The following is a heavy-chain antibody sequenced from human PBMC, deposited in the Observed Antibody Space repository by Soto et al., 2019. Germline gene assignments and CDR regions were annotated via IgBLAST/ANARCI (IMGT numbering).Heavy chain of an antibody. CDR1: GYSFTSYW. Sequence: GESLKISCKGSGYSFTSYWIGWVRQMPGKGLEWMGIIYPGDSDTRYSPSFQGQVTISADKSISTAYLQWSSLKASDTAMYYCARHLSEEYYDSSGPRYGMDVWGQGTTVTVSS. CDR2: IYPGDSDT. V-gene: IGHV5-51*01. CDR3: ARHLSEEYYDSSGPRYGMDV. J-gene: IGHJ6*02. D-gene: IGHD3-22*01.